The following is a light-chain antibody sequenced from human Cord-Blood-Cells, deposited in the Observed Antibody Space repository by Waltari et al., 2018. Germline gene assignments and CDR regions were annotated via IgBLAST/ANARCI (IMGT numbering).Light chain of an antibody. CDR2: DAS. V-gene: IGKV3-11*01. J-gene: IGKJ3*01. Sequence: EIVLTQSPATLSLSPGERATLSCRASPSVSSYLAWYQQKPGQAPSLLIYDASNRATGIPARFSGSGSGTDFTLTISSLEPEDFAVYYCQQRSNWPTFGPGTKVDIK. CDR1: PSVSSY. CDR3: QQRSNWPT.